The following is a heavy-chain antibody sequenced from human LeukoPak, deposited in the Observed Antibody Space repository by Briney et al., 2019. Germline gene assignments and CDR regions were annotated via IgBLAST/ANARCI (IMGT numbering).Heavy chain of an antibody. CDR1: GGSISSYY. CDR2: IYTSGST. V-gene: IGHV4-4*07. D-gene: IGHD5-24*01. CDR3: ARVGRDGYNYYYFDY. Sequence: SETLSLTCTVSGGSISSYYWSWIRQPAGKGLGWIGRIYTSGSTNYNPSLKSRVTMSVDTSKNQFSLKLSSVTAADTAVYYCARVGRDGYNYYYFDYWGQGTLVTVSS. J-gene: IGHJ4*02.